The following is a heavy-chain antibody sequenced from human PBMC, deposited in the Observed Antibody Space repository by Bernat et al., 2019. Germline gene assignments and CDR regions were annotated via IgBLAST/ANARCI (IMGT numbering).Heavy chain of an antibody. Sequence: GRRGGTGGGLMRPGGSLRLSCAASGFIVSSNYMSWFRPAPGEGLACVSVLHSGGNTYYADSVKGRFTISRDNSKNTLYLQMYSLRAEDTAVYYCARAVLSGTYIDYFDYWGQGTLVTVSS. D-gene: IGHD1-1*01. CDR3: ARAVLSGTYIDYFDY. J-gene: IGHJ4*02. CDR1: GFIVSSNY. CDR2: LHSGGNT. V-gene: IGHV3-53*05.